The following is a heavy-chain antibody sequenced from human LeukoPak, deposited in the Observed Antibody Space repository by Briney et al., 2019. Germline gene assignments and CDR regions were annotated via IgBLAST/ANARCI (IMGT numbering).Heavy chain of an antibody. CDR3: ASLPSGSPGY. Sequence: GRSLRLSCAASGFTFSSYAMHWVRQAPGKGLEWVAVISYDGSNKYYADSVKGRFTISRDNSKNTLYLQMNSLRAEDTAVYYCASLPSGSPGYWGQGTLVTVSS. CDR2: ISYDGSNK. CDR1: GFTFSSYA. D-gene: IGHD1-26*01. J-gene: IGHJ4*02. V-gene: IGHV3-30*04.